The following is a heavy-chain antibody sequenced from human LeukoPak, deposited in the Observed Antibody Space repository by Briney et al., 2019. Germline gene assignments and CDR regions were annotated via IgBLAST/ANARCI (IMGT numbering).Heavy chain of an antibody. Sequence: SETLSLTCAVYGGSFSGYYWSWIRQPPGKGLEWIGEINHSGSTNYNPSLKSRVTISVDTSKNQFSLKLSSVTAADTAVYYCARGATGPTPNDYWGQGTLVTVSS. D-gene: IGHD1-1*01. CDR2: INHSGST. CDR3: ARGATGPTPNDY. CDR1: GGSFSGYY. J-gene: IGHJ4*02. V-gene: IGHV4-34*01.